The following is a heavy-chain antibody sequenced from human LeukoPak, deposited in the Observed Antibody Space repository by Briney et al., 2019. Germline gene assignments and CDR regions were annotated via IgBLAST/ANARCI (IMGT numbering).Heavy chain of an antibody. CDR1: GGSISSYY. V-gene: IGHV4-59*08. Sequence: PSETLSLTCTVSGGSISSYYWSWIRQSPGKGLEWIGYIYYSGSTNYNPSLKSRVTISVDTSKNQFSLKLSSVTAADTAVYYCARLWFGELSYFDYWGQGTLVTVSS. J-gene: IGHJ4*02. D-gene: IGHD3-10*01. CDR2: IYYSGST. CDR3: ARLWFGELSYFDY.